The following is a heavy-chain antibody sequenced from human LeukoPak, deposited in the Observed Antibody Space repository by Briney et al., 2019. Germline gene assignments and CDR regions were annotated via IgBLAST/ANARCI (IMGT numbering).Heavy chain of an antibody. D-gene: IGHD3-9*01. J-gene: IGHJ4*02. CDR2: ISSSSSYI. CDR1: GFTFGDYN. V-gene: IGHV3-21*01. Sequence: GGSLRLSCTPSGFTFGDYNMNWVRQAPGKGLEWVSSISSSSSYIYYADSVKGRFTISRDNAKNSLYLQMNSLRAEDTAVYYCARDSRYYDINMSFDYWGQGTLVTVSS. CDR3: ARDSRYYDINMSFDY.